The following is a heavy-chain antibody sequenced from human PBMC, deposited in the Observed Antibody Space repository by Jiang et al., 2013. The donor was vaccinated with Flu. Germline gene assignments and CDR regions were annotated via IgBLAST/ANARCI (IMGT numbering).Heavy chain of an antibody. CDR1: GGSISGYY. V-gene: IGHV4-59*01. CDR2: IHYTGDT. Sequence: QLVESGPGLVKPSETLSLTCTVSGGSISGYYWSWIRQSPGKGLEWIGYIHYTGDTNYNPSFKSRVTILIDMSKSQFSLKLSSVTAADTAVYYCARVEEHSQGFYPDYWGQGTLVTVSS. CDR3: ARVEEHSQGFYPDY. D-gene: IGHD5-18*01. J-gene: IGHJ4*02.